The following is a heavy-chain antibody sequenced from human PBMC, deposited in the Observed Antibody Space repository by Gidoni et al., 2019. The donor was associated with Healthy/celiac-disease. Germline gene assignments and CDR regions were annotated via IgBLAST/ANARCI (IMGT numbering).Heavy chain of an antibody. Sequence: QVQLVQSGAEVTKPGASVKVSCKASGYTFTGYYMHWVRQAPGQGLEWMGWINPNSGGTNYAQKFQGRVTMTRDTSISTAYMELSRLRSDDTAVYYCARDLSYDYGDYAEDYWGQGTLVTVSS. J-gene: IGHJ4*02. D-gene: IGHD4-17*01. CDR1: GYTFTGYY. V-gene: IGHV1-2*02. CDR2: INPNSGGT. CDR3: ARDLSYDYGDYAEDY.